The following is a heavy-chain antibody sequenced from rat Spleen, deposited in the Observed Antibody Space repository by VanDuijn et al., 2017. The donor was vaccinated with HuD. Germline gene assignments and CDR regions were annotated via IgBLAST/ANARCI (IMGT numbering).Heavy chain of an antibody. D-gene: IGHD1-12*02. Sequence: EVQLVESGGGLVQPGRSLKLSCAASGFTFSNYGMHWIRQAPSKGLEWVATISYDGGSTYYRDSVKGRFTVSRNNAKSTLYLEMDSLRSEDTATYYCATDGYYDGIYYFAKGYYVMDAWGQGVSVTVSS. V-gene: IGHV5-19*01. J-gene: IGHJ4*01. CDR1: GFTFSNYG. CDR2: ISYDGGST. CDR3: ATDGYYDGIYYFAKGYYVMDA.